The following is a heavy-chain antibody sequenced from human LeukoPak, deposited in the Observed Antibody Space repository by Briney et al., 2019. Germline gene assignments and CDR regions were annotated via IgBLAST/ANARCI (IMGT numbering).Heavy chain of an antibody. CDR3: ARDSRGPDY. CDR1: GFTFSNYD. V-gene: IGHV3-33*05. Sequence: GRSLRLSCAASGFTFSNYDMYWVRQAPGRGLDWVAVASYDGSDKYYADSVKGRFTISRDNSKNTLYLQMTGLRVEDTAVYYCARDSRGPDYWGQGALVTVSS. D-gene: IGHD3-22*01. CDR2: ASYDGSDK. J-gene: IGHJ4*02.